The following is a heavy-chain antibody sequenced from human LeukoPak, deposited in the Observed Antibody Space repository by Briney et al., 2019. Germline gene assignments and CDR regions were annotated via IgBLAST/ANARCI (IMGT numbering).Heavy chain of an antibody. CDR2: IYTSGST. J-gene: IGHJ4*02. Sequence: SETLSLTCAVSGDTISSGGYSWNWIRQPAGKGLEWIGHIYTSGSTNYNPSLKSRVTMSVDTSKNQFSLKLSSVTATDTAVYYCTRGRGIWGQGTLVTVSS. CDR3: TRGRGI. CDR1: GDTISSGGYS. V-gene: IGHV4-61*09. D-gene: IGHD3-10*01.